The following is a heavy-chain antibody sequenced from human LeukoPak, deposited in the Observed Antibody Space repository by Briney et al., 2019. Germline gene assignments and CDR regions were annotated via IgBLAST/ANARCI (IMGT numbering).Heavy chain of an antibody. CDR2: ISSGSTTI. CDR3: ARDPVWFGDYAFDI. V-gene: IGHV3-48*04. Sequence: GGSQRLSCAASGFTFSSYSMNWVRQAPGQGLEWISYISSGSTTIYYADSVKGRFTISRDNAKNSLYLQMNSLRAEDTAVYYCARDPVWFGDYAFDIWGQGTMVTVSS. J-gene: IGHJ3*02. CDR1: GFTFSSYS. D-gene: IGHD3-10*01.